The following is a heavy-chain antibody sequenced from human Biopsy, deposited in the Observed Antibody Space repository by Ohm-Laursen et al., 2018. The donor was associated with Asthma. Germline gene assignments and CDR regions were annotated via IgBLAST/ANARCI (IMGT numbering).Heavy chain of an antibody. J-gene: IGHJ4*02. CDR2: IYNTGSA. D-gene: IGHD5-24*01. V-gene: IGHV4-31*03. Sequence: SETLSLTCTVSGGSIKSRGNYWSWVRQRPGKGLEWIGYIYNTGSAYYNPSLKSRLSISVDTSKNTFSLNLSSVTAADTAVYYCARGPPVDREDWGQGTLVTVSS. CDR3: ARGPPVDRED. CDR1: GGSIKSRGNY.